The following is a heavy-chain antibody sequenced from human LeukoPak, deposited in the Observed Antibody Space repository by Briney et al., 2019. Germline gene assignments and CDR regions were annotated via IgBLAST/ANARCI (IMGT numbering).Heavy chain of an antibody. CDR3: VRTDMITFGGLIVRSVGDY. CDR2: ISYDGSNK. D-gene: IGHD3-16*02. V-gene: IGHV3-30*03. CDR1: GFTFSSYG. J-gene: IGHJ4*02. Sequence: PGGSLRLSCAASGFTFSSYGMHWVRQAPGKGLEWVAVISYDGSNKYYVDSVKGRFTISRDNSKNTLYLQMNSLRAEDTAVYYCVRTDMITFGGLIVRSVGDYWGQGTLVTVSS.